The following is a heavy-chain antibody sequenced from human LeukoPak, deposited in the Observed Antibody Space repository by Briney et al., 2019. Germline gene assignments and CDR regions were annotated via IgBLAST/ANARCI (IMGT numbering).Heavy chain of an antibody. Sequence: SETLSLTCTVSGGSISSSSYYWGWIRQPPGKGLEWIGSIYYSGSTYYNPSLKSRVTISVDTSKNQFSLKLSSVTAADTAVYYCARDSVTHHYTRYYYYYMDVWGKGTTVTVSS. CDR1: GGSISSSSYY. J-gene: IGHJ6*03. V-gene: IGHV4-39*02. CDR2: IYYSGST. D-gene: IGHD3-3*01. CDR3: ARDSVTHHYTRYYYYYMDV.